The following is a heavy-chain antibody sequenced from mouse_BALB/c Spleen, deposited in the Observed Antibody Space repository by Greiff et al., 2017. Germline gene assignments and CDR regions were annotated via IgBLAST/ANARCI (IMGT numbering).Heavy chain of an antibody. V-gene: IGHV2-5-1*01. CDR3: AKKGGNYDAMDY. J-gene: IGHJ4*01. CDR1: GFSLTSYG. D-gene: IGHD2-1*01. Sequence: QVQLKESGPSLVQPSQSLSITCTVSGFSLTSYGVHWVRQSPGKGLEWLGVIWRGGSTDYNAAFMSRLSITKDNSKSQVFFKMNSLQADDTAIYYCAKKGGNYDAMDYWGQGTSVTVSS. CDR2: IWRGGST.